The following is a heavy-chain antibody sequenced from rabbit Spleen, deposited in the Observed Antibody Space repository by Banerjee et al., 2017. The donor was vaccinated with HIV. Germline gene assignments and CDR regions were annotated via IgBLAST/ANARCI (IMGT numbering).Heavy chain of an antibody. CDR1: GFSFSSSYY. J-gene: IGHJ4*01. V-gene: IGHV1S40*01. D-gene: IGHD2-1*01. CDR2: IYPGFGIK. Sequence: QSLEEAGGGLVQPEGSLTRTCTASGFSFSSSYYMCWVRQPPGKGLERIASIYPGFGIKNYADAMKGRFTVASDTAQNTVFLEMTSLTASDTATYFCARDWRYDDYDLWGPGTRFTVS. CDR3: ARDWRYDDYDL.